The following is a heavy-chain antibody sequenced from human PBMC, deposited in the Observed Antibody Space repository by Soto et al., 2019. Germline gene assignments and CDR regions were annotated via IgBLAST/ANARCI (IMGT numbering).Heavy chain of an antibody. Sequence: QGHLVQSGAEVKKPGASVTVSCKASGYTFTNYGISWVRQAPGQGPEWMGWISGYNGNTKYAPKFQGRVTLTSDTSTSTSYIQLRSLRSADTAVYYCARDMGVNYNGDYVDYWGQGTLVTVSS. CDR3: ARDMGVNYNGDYVDY. CDR2: ISGYNGNT. D-gene: IGHD1-1*01. J-gene: IGHJ4*02. V-gene: IGHV1-18*01. CDR1: GYTFTNYG.